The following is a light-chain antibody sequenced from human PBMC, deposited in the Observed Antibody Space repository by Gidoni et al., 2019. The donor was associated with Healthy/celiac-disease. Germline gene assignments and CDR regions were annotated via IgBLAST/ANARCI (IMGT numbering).Light chain of an antibody. V-gene: IGKV1-5*01. CDR3: QQYNSYPWT. Sequence: DIQMTHSPSTLSASVGNRVTITCRASQSISSWLAWYQQKPGKAPKLLIYDASSLESGVPSRFSGSGSGTEFTLTISRLQPDDFATYYCQQYNSYPWTFGQXTKVEIK. CDR1: QSISSW. CDR2: DAS. J-gene: IGKJ1*01.